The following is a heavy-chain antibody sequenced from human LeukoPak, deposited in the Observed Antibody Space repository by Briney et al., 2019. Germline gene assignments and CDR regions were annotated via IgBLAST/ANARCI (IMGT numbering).Heavy chain of an antibody. V-gene: IGHV3-33*01. CDR3: ARDGTVTAGPFDP. D-gene: IGHD4-17*01. Sequence: PGGSLRLSRAAPGIPFSSFGMHWLRPAPGKGLEWVAFIWYDGSNKYYADSVKGRFTISRDNSKNTLYLQMNSLTAEDTAVYYCARDGTVTAGPFDPWGGGTLVTVSS. CDR1: GIPFSSFG. J-gene: IGHJ5*02. CDR2: IWYDGSNK.